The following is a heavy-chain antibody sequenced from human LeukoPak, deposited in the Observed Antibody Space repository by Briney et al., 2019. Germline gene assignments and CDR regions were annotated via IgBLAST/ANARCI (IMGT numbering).Heavy chain of an antibody. CDR3: ATKQWLAPPPDS. Sequence: GGSLRLSCAASGFTFSKYWMLWVRQAPGKGLESVSRINTDGTVTTYADSVKGRFTLSRDNADNTMFLQMNSVRDEDTAVYYCATKQWLAPPPDSWGQGTPVTVSS. D-gene: IGHD6-19*01. CDR1: GFTFSKYW. CDR2: INTDGTVT. J-gene: IGHJ4*02. V-gene: IGHV3-74*01.